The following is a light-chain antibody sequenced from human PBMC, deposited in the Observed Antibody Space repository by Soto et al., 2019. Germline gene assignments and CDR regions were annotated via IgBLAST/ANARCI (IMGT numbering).Light chain of an antibody. CDR1: SSNIGAAYD. CDR3: QSYDSSLSVWV. Sequence: QSVLTQPPSVSGAPGQKVTISCTRSSSNIGAAYDVHWYQHLPGTAPKLLIYGNNNRPSGVPDRFSGSKSGTSASLAITGLQAADEADYYWQSYDSSLSVWVFGGGTQLTVL. V-gene: IGLV1-40*01. CDR2: GNN. J-gene: IGLJ3*02.